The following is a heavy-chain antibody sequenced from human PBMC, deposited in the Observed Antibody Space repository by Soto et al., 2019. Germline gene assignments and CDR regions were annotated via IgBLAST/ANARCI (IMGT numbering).Heavy chain of an antibody. D-gene: IGHD3-22*01. Sequence: SETLSLTCAGYGGSFIGHDCSWIRHPPGKGLEWIGEINHSGVTSYNPSLKSRVTISVDTSKSQFSLKLTSVTAADRAVYYCARGSVHTVDSSGFYEYWCQGTSVTVSP. J-gene: IGHJ1*01. CDR2: INHSGVT. V-gene: IGHV4-34*01. CDR1: GGSFIGHD. CDR3: ARGSVHTVDSSGFYEY.